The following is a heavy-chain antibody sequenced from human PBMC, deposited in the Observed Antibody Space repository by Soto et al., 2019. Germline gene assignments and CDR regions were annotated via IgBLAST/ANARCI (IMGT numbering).Heavy chain of an antibody. D-gene: IGHD3-16*01. CDR2: MSYDGSNK. CDR3: ARDGGAY. CDR1: GFTFSSYA. Sequence: QVQLVESGGGVVQPGRSLRLSCAASGFTFSSYAMHWVRRAPGKGLEWMAVMSYDGSNKYYADSVKGRFTISRDNSKNTLYLQMSSLRPEGTALYYCARDGGAYWGQGTLVIVSS. V-gene: IGHV3-30-3*01. J-gene: IGHJ4*02.